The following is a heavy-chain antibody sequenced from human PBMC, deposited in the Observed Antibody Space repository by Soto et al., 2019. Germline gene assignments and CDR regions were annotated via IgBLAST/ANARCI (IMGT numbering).Heavy chain of an antibody. D-gene: IGHD3-3*02. J-gene: IGHJ4*02. CDR1: GFTFNSYA. CDR3: AKDRGGRTFLEWLLVAFEY. Sequence: RLSCAASGFTFNSYAMSWVRQAPGNVLEWVSSISSSGDSTYYADSVKGRFTISRDNSKNTLFLQMNSLRAEDTAVYYCAKDRGGRTFLEWLLVAFEYWGQGTLVNVSS. CDR2: ISSSGDST. V-gene: IGHV3-23*01.